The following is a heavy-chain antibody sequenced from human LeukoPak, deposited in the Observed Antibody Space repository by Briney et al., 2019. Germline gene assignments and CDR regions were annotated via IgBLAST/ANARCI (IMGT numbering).Heavy chain of an antibody. CDR1: GFTFSSYG. Sequence: GGSLRLSCAASGFTFSSYGMHWVRQAPGKGLEWVAVISYDGSNKYYADSVKGRFTISRDNSKNTLYLQMNSLRAEDTAVYYCARLGSQGGVAALDYWGQGTLVTVSS. CDR2: ISYDGSNK. V-gene: IGHV3-30*03. D-gene: IGHD6-25*01. CDR3: ARLGSQGGVAALDY. J-gene: IGHJ4*02.